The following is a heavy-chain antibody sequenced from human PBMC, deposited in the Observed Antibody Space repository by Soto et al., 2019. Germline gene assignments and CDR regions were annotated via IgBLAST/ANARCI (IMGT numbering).Heavy chain of an antibody. CDR3: ARWTSSTSCYDY. Sequence: SVKVSCKASGGTFSSYAISWVRQAPGQGLEWMGGIIPIFGTANYAQKFQGRVTITADKSTSTAYMELSSLRSEDTAVYYCARWTSSTSCYDYWGQGTPVTVSS. J-gene: IGHJ4*02. CDR1: GGTFSSYA. CDR2: IIPIFGTA. V-gene: IGHV1-69*06. D-gene: IGHD2-2*01.